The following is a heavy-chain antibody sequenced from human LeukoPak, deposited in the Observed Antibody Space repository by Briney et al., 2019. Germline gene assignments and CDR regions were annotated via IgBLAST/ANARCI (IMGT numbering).Heavy chain of an antibody. Sequence: SVKVSCKASGGTFSSYAISWMRQAPEQGLEWMGRIIPILGIANHAQKFQGRVTITADKSTSTAYMELSSLRSEDTAVYYCASLLTYYDSSGPDYWGQGTLVTVSS. CDR1: GGTFSSYA. J-gene: IGHJ4*02. V-gene: IGHV1-69*04. CDR3: ASLLTYYDSSGPDY. D-gene: IGHD3-22*01. CDR2: IIPILGIA.